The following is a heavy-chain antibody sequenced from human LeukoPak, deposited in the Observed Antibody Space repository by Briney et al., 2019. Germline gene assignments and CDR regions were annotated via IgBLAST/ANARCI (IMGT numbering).Heavy chain of an antibody. Sequence: SVKVSCKASGGTFSSYAISWVRQAPGQGLEWMGRIIPILGIANYAQKFQGRVTITADKSTSTAYMELSSLRSEDTAMYYCARHDEGQQLVYFDYWGQGTLVTVSS. CDR2: IIPILGIA. V-gene: IGHV1-69*04. CDR1: GGTFSSYA. CDR3: ARHDEGQQLVYFDY. J-gene: IGHJ4*02. D-gene: IGHD6-13*01.